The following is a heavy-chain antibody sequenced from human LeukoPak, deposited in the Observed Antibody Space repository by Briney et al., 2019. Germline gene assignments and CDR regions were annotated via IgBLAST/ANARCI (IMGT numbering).Heavy chain of an antibody. CDR1: GFTFSSYG. CDR3: ASRTKTYYDFWSGYGFPAFDYYYMDV. CDR2: IRYDGNNK. D-gene: IGHD3-3*01. V-gene: IGHV3-30*02. Sequence: GGSLRLSCAASGFTFSSYGMHWVRQAPGKGLEWVAFIRYDGNNKYYADSVKGRFTISRDNSKNTLYLQMNSLRAEDTAVYYCASRTKTYYDFWSGYGFPAFDYYYMDVWGKGTTVTVSS. J-gene: IGHJ6*03.